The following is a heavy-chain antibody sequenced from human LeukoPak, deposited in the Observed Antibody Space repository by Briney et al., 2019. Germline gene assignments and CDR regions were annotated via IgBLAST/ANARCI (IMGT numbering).Heavy chain of an antibody. CDR3: ARAERITMVRGAPRNAFDI. CDR1: GYTFTSYG. CDR2: INPNSGGT. J-gene: IGHJ3*02. V-gene: IGHV1-2*02. Sequence: ASVKVSCKASGYTFTSYGISWVRQAPGQGLEWMGWINPNSGGTNYAQKFQGRVTMTRDTSISTAYMELSRLRSDDTAVYYCARAERITMVRGAPRNAFDIWGQGTMVTVSS. D-gene: IGHD3-10*01.